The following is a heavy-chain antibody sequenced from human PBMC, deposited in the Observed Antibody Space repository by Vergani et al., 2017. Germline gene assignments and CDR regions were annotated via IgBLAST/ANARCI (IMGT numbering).Heavy chain of an antibody. V-gene: IGHV4-39*01. CDR1: GGSISSSSYY. CDR3: ATTDSPGIGGAGRGDYYYYGMDV. J-gene: IGHJ6*02. CDR2: IYYSGST. Sequence: QLQLQESGPGLVKPSETLSLTCTVSGGSISSSSYYWGWIRQPPGKGLEWIGSIYYSGSTYYNPSLKSRVTISVDTSKNQFSLKLSSVTAADTAVYYCATTDSPGIGGAGRGDYYYYGMDVWGQGTTVTVSS. D-gene: IGHD6-19*01.